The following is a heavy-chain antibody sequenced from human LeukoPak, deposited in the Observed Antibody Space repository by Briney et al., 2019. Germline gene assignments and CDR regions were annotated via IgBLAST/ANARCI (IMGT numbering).Heavy chain of an antibody. V-gene: IGHV3-53*01. J-gene: IGHJ4*02. CDR2: IYSGTI. Sequence: GGSLRLSCTVSGFTVSSNTMSWVRQAPGKGLEWVSFIYSGTIHYSDSVKGRFTISRDNSKNTLYLQMNSLRAEDTAVYYCARRAGAYSHPYDYWGQGTLVTVSS. CDR3: ARRAGAYSHPYDY. D-gene: IGHD4/OR15-4a*01. CDR1: GFTVSSNT.